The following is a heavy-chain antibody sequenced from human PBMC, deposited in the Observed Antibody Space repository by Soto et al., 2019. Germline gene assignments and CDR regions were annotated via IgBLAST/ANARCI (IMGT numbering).Heavy chain of an antibody. CDR2: IICSSSTT. Sequence: PGGSLRLSCAASGFTFSSYSMNWVRQAPGKGLEWVSSIICSSSTTYYADSVKGRFTISRDNSKNTLYLQMNSLRAEDTAVYYCAREVIVVVVAATHSXDVWGKGTTVTVSS. J-gene: IGHJ6*03. V-gene: IGHV3-48*01. CDR1: GFTFSSYS. D-gene: IGHD2-15*01. CDR3: AREVIVVVVAATHSXDV.